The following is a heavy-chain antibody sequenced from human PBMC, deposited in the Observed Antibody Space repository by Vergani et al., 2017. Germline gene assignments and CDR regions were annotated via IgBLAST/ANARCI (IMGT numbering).Heavy chain of an antibody. CDR3: ATKSCGTPGCQIEYFRE. Sequence: QVHLVESGGGVVQPGRSLRLSCVVSGFTSSYYGMHWVRQAPGKGLEWVAVISYDGTQKYYADSVKGRFTISRDNSKSTLYLQMNSLRTEDTAVYYCATKSCGTPGCQIEYFREWGHGTLVTVSS. V-gene: IGHV3-30*03. CDR2: ISYDGTQK. CDR1: GFTSSYYG. D-gene: IGHD1-1*01. J-gene: IGHJ1*01.